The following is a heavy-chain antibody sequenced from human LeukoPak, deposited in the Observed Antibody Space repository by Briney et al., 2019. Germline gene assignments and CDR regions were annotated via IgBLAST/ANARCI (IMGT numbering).Heavy chain of an antibody. CDR2: IYYSGST. Sequence: PSETLSLTCTVSGGSISSYYWSWIRQPPGKGLGWNGYIYYSGSTNYNPSLKSRVTISVDTSKNQFSLKLSSVTAADTAVYYCARANGGYDILTGYYNWGQGTLVTVSS. J-gene: IGHJ4*02. V-gene: IGHV4-59*08. CDR1: GGSISSYY. D-gene: IGHD3-9*01. CDR3: ARANGGYDILTGYYN.